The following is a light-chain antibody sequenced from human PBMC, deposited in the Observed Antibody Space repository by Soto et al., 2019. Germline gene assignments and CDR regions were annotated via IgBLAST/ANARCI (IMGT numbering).Light chain of an antibody. CDR1: SSEVGGYNY. CDR2: DVS. V-gene: IGLV2-14*01. CDR3: SSYTSSSTRV. J-gene: IGLJ1*01. Sequence: QSVLTQPPSVSGSPGQSVTISCTGTSSEVGGYNYVSWYQQHPGKAPKLMIYDVSNRPSGVSNRFSGSKSGNTASLTISGLQAEDEADYYCSSYTSSSTRVFGTGTKVTVL.